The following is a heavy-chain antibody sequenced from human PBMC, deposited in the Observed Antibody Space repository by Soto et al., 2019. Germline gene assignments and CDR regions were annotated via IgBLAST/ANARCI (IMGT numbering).Heavy chain of an antibody. CDR2: IIPILGIA. V-gene: IGHV1-69*02. D-gene: IGHD5-12*01. CDR1: GGTFSSYT. Sequence: ASVKVSCKASGGTFSSYTISWVRQAPGQGLEWMGRIIPILGIANYAQKFQGRVTITADKSTSTAYMELSSLRSEDTAGYYCARAAYSGYDPGYYYMDVWGKGTTVTVSS. J-gene: IGHJ6*03. CDR3: ARAAYSGYDPGYYYMDV.